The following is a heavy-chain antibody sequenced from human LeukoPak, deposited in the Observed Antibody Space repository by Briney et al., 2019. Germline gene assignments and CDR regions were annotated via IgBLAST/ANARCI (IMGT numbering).Heavy chain of an antibody. J-gene: IGHJ3*02. CDR1: GYTFTSYG. CDR2: ISAYNGNT. V-gene: IGHV1-18*01. CDR3: AAGITYCGGDCYPGDAFDI. Sequence: ASVKVSCKASGYTFTSYGISWVRQAPGQGLEWMGWISAYNGNTNYAQKLQGRVTMTTDTSTSTAYMELRSLRSDDTAVYYCAAGITYCGGDCYPGDAFDIWGQGTMVTVSS. D-gene: IGHD2-21*02.